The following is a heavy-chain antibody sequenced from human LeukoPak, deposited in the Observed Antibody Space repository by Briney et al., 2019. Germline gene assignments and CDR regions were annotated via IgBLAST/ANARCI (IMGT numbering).Heavy chain of an antibody. CDR3: ARTVNYYYYMDV. Sequence: GGSLRLSCAASGFTFSSYSMNWVRQAPGKGLEWVSSISSGSGNIYYADSVKGRFTISRDNAKNSLYLQMNSLRAEDTAVYYCARTVNYYYYMDVWGKGTTVTVSS. CDR2: ISSGSGNI. CDR1: GFTFSSYS. V-gene: IGHV3-21*01. D-gene: IGHD3-10*01. J-gene: IGHJ6*03.